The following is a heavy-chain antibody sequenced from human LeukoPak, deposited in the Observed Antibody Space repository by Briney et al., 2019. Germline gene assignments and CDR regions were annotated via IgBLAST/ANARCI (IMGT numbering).Heavy chain of an antibody. J-gene: IGHJ6*03. CDR3: AKDLVRVYYDYYMDV. D-gene: IGHD1-26*01. CDR2: ISWNSGSI. V-gene: IGHV3-9*01. Sequence: GGSLRLSCAASGFTFDDYAMHWVRQAPGKGLEWVSGISWNSGSIGYADSVKGRFTISRDNAKNSLYLQMNSLRAEDTALYYCAKDLVRVYYDYYMDVWGKGTTVTISS. CDR1: GFTFDDYA.